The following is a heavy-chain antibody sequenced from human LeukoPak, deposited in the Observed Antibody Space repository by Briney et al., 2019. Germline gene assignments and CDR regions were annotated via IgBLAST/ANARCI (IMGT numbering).Heavy chain of an antibody. CDR2: ISSSGSTI. D-gene: IGHD5-18*01. V-gene: IGHV3-48*03. Sequence: GGSLRLSCAASGFTFSSYEMNWVRQAPGKGLEWVSYISSSGSTIYYADSVKGRFTISRDNAKNSLYLQMNSLRAEDTAVYYCARDQNVREDTAMVAFFDYWGQGTLVTVSS. CDR3: ARDQNVREDTAMVAFFDY. CDR1: GFTFSSYE. J-gene: IGHJ4*02.